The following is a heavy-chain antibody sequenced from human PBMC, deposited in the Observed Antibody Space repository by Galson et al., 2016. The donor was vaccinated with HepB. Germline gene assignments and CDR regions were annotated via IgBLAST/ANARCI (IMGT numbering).Heavy chain of an antibody. CDR1: GLNFSKSA. CDR3: VREDVGGFDP. V-gene: IGHV3-7*01. D-gene: IGHD3-16*01. Sequence: SLRLSCAASGLNFSKSAMHWVRQAPGKELEWVANIKQDGSEKDYVDSVKGRFTISRDNAKNSLYLQMNSLRAEDTAVYYCVREDVGGFDPWGQGTLVTVSS. CDR2: IKQDGSEK. J-gene: IGHJ5*02.